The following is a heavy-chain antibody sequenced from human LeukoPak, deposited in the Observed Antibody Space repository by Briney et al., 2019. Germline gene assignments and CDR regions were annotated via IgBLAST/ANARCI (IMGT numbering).Heavy chain of an antibody. J-gene: IGHJ4*02. Sequence: SETLSLTCTVSGGSISSYYWSWIRQPPGKGLEWIGDIYYSGSTNYNPSPKSRVTISVDTSKNQFSLKLSSVTAADTAVYYCARGRIAVAGTKNYLDYWGQGTLVTVSS. CDR1: GGSISSYY. CDR2: IYYSGST. D-gene: IGHD6-19*01. CDR3: ARGRIAVAGTKNYLDY. V-gene: IGHV4-59*01.